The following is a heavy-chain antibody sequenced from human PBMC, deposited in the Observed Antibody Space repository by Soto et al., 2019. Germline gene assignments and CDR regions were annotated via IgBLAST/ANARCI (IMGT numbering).Heavy chain of an antibody. CDR3: ARARPGDFWSGYYYFDY. CDR1: GGTFSSYA. J-gene: IGHJ4*02. CDR2: IIPIFGTA. D-gene: IGHD3-3*01. V-gene: IGHV1-69*13. Sequence: SVKVSCKASGGTFSSYAISWVRQAPGQGLDWMGGIIPIFGTANYAQKFQGRVTITADESTSTAYMELSSLRSEDTAVYYCARARPGDFWSGYYYFDYWGQGTLVTVSS.